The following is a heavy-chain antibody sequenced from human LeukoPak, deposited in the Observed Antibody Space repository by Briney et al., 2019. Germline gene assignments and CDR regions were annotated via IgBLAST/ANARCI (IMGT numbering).Heavy chain of an antibody. J-gene: IGHJ4*02. CDR2: IRYDGSNK. CDR3: AKRERDHYDILTGPTPPSN. Sequence: GGSLRLSCAASGFTFSSYGMHWVRQAPGKGLEWVAFIRYDGSNKYYADSVKGRFTISRDNSKNTLYLQMNSLRAEDTAVYYCAKRERDHYDILTGPTPPSNWGQGTLVTVSS. CDR1: GFTFSSYG. V-gene: IGHV3-30*02. D-gene: IGHD3-9*01.